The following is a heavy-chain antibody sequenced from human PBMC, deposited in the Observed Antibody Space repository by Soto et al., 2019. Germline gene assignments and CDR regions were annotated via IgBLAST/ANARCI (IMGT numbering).Heavy chain of an antibody. CDR2: IWHDGSNK. J-gene: IGHJ4*02. Sequence: QVQLVESGGGVVQPGRSLRLSCAASGFTFSSYGMHWVRQAPGKGLEWVAVIWHDGSNKYYADSVKGRFTISRDNSNNTLYLQMNSLRAEDQAVYYCAREQYYYDSSGYYTPQHYFEYWGQGTLVTVSS. CDR1: GFTFSSYG. D-gene: IGHD3-22*01. V-gene: IGHV3-33*01. CDR3: AREQYYYDSSGYYTPQHYFEY.